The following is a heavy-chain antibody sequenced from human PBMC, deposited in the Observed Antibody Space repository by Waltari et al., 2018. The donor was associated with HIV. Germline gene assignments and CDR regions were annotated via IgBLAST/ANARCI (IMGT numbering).Heavy chain of an antibody. Sequence: QVQLQQWGAGLLKPSETLSLTCAVYGGSFSGYYWSWIRQPPGKGLEWIGEINHSGRTNYNPSLKSRVTISVDTSKNQFSLKLSSVTAADTAVYYCARYGAVAGLFDYWGQGTLVTVSS. V-gene: IGHV4-34*01. CDR1: GGSFSGYY. CDR3: ARYGAVAGLFDY. D-gene: IGHD6-19*01. J-gene: IGHJ4*02. CDR2: INHSGRT.